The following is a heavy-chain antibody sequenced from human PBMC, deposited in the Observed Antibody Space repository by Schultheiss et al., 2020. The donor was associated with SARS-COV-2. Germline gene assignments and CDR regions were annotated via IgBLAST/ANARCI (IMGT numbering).Heavy chain of an antibody. J-gene: IGHJ4*02. V-gene: IGHV3-23*01. D-gene: IGHD3-16*01. Sequence: GESLKISCAASGFTFSSYAMSWVRQAPGKGLEWVSAISGSGGSTYYADSVKGRFTISRDNSKNTLYLQMNSLRAEDTAVYYCAKRQVLWDYFDYWGQGTLVTVSS. CDR3: AKRQVLWDYFDY. CDR1: GFTFSSYA. CDR2: ISGSGGST.